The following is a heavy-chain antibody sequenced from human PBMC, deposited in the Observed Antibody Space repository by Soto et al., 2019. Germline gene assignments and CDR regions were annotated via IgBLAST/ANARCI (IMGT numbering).Heavy chain of an antibody. J-gene: IGHJ3*02. CDR2: ISYDGSNK. CDR1: GFTFSSYA. Sequence: QVQLVESGGGVVQPGRSLRLSCAASGFTFSSYAMHWVRQAPGKGLEWVAVISYDGSNKYYADSVKGRFTISRDNSKNTVYLQMSSLRAEDTAVYYCARGWAYCGGDGYSTFDIRGQGTMVTVSS. V-gene: IGHV3-30-3*01. CDR3: ARGWAYCGGDGYSTFDI. D-gene: IGHD2-21*02.